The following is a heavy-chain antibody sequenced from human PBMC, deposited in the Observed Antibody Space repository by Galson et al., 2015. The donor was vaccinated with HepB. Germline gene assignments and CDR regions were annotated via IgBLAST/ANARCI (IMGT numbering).Heavy chain of an antibody. CDR2: INHSGST. CDR3: ARRLRGIAARPYFDY. V-gene: IGHV4-34*01. CDR1: GGSFSGYY. Sequence: LSLTCAVYGGSFSGYYWSWIRQPPGKGLEWIGEINHSGSTNYNPSLKSRVTISVDTSKNQFSLKLSSVTAADTAVYYCARRLRGIAARPYFDYWGQGTLVTVSS. J-gene: IGHJ4*02. D-gene: IGHD6-6*01.